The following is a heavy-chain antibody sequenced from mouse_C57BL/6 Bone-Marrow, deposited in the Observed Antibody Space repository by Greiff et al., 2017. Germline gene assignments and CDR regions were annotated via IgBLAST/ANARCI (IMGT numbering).Heavy chain of an antibody. Sequence: DVKLVGSGGGLVKPGGSLKLSCAASGFTFSSYAMSWVRQTPEKRLEWVATISDGGSYTYYPDNVKGRFTISRDNAKNNLYLQMSHLKSEDTAMYYCARDDHAMDYWGQGTSVTVSS. CDR3: ARDDHAMDY. CDR2: ISDGGSYT. CDR1: GFTFSSYA. V-gene: IGHV5-4*01. J-gene: IGHJ4*01.